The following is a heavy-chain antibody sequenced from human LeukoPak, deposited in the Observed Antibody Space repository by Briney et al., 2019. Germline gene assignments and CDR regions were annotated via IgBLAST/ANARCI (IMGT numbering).Heavy chain of an antibody. Sequence: SETLSLTCTVSGYSISSGSYWGWIRQPPGKGLEWIGSIHHSGSTYYNPSLKSRVTMSLDTSKNQFSLKLSSVTAADTAVYYCARDSGTTGEVKFDPWGQGTLVTVSS. D-gene: IGHD3-10*01. J-gene: IGHJ5*02. CDR1: GYSISSGSY. CDR3: ARDSGTTGEVKFDP. V-gene: IGHV4-38-2*02. CDR2: IHHSGST.